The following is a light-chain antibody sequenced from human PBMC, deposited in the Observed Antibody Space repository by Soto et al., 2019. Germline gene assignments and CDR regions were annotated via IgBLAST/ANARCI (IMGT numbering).Light chain of an antibody. CDR3: QQYNNWRPWT. CDR1: QCVYSS. CDR2: GAS. J-gene: IGKJ1*01. Sequence: VITHWRATGSVSACERASLAGSVSQCVYSSLAWYQQKHGQAPRLLIYGASTRATGIPARFSGSVSGTEFTLTVSRLQSEGFAFYYCQQYNNWRPWTFGQGTKVDI. V-gene: IGKV3-15*01.